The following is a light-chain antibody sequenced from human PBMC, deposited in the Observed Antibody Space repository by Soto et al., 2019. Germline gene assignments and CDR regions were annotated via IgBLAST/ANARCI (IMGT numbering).Light chain of an antibody. CDR3: QQYTNWPWT. J-gene: IGKJ1*01. CDR1: QSVSSN. Sequence: EIVMTQSPATLSVSPGESATLSCRATQSVSSNLAWYQQKFGQAPRLLIYGASTRATGIPARFSGSGSGTEFTLTISSLQSEEFAVYYCQQYTNWPWTFGQGTEVEIK. V-gene: IGKV3-15*01. CDR2: GAS.